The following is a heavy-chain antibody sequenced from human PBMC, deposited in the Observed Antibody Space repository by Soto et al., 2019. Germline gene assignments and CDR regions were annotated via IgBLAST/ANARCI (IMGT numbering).Heavy chain of an antibody. CDR1: GFTFSSYA. Sequence: DVQLLESGGGLAEPGGSLRVSCAASGFTFSSYAMSWVRQAPGKGLEWVSTISGSGVSTAYADSVKGRFTISRDNSKKTLYLQMKSLRSEDTAIYYCAKEQQLGNFDYWGQGTLVTVSS. D-gene: IGHD6-13*01. CDR3: AKEQQLGNFDY. CDR2: ISGSGVST. J-gene: IGHJ4*02. V-gene: IGHV3-23*01.